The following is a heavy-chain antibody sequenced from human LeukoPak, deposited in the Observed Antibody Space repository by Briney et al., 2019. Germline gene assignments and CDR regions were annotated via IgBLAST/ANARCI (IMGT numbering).Heavy chain of an antibody. CDR2: ISYDGSNK. J-gene: IGHJ4*02. CDR1: GFTFSSYG. Sequence: GGSLRLSCAASGFTFSSYGMHWVRQAPGKGLEWVAVISYDGSNKYYADSVKGRFTISRDNSKNMLYLQMNSLRAEDTAVYYCAKVPLRYFDWLPFDYWGQGTLVTVSS. V-gene: IGHV3-30*18. CDR3: AKVPLRYFDWLPFDY. D-gene: IGHD3-9*01.